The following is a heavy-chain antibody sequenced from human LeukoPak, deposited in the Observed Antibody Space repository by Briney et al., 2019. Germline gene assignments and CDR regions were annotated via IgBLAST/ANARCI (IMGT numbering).Heavy chain of an antibody. Sequence: PSQTLSLTCTVSGGSISSGGYYWSWIRQPPGKGLEWIGYIYHSGSTYYNPSLKSRVTISVDTSKNQFSLRLSSVTAADTAVYYCARSINTYGHSYFDYWGQGTLVTVSS. CDR1: GGSISSGGYY. CDR2: IYHSGST. D-gene: IGHD4-17*01. V-gene: IGHV4-30-2*02. CDR3: ARSINTYGHSYFDY. J-gene: IGHJ4*02.